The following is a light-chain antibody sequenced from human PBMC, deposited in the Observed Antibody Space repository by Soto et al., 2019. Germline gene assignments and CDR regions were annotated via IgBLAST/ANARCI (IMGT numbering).Light chain of an antibody. Sequence: EVLMTQSQGTLSVSPGERVTVSCRASQSIGSNLAWYQQKPGQAPRLLIYGASTRVIGVPDRFSGGRSGTEFTLTISSLQSEDIAVYYCQQRSNWPQTFGQGTKLEIK. CDR2: GAS. CDR3: QQRSNWPQT. V-gene: IGKV3-15*01. CDR1: QSIGSN. J-gene: IGKJ2*01.